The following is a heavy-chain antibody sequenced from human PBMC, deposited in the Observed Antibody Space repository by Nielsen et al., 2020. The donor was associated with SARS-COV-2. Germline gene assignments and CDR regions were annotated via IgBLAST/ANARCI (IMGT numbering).Heavy chain of an antibody. V-gene: IGHV4-61*08. D-gene: IGHD3-9*01. CDR3: AANLERYFDGGWFDP. J-gene: IGHJ5*02. CDR2: IYYSGST. CDR1: GGSISSGGYY. Sequence: SETLSLTCAVSGGSISSGGYYWSWIRQPPGKGLEWIGYIYYSGSTNYNPSLKSRVTISVDTSKNQFSLKLSSVTAADTAVYYCAANLERYFDGGWFDPWGQGTLVTVSS.